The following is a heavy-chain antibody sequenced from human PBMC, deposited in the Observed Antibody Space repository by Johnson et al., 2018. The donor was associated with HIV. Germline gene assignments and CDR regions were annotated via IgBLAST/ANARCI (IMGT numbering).Heavy chain of an antibody. CDR3: ARGYTWNDVSI. V-gene: IGHV3-20*04. Sequence: VQLVESGGGVVRPGGSLRLSCAASGFTFDDYGMSWVRQAPGKGLEWVSGISWNSGSIGYADSVKGRFTISRDNAKNSLYLQMNSLRTVDTAVYYCARGYTWNDVSIWGQGTMVTVSS. CDR2: ISWNSGSI. D-gene: IGHD1-1*01. J-gene: IGHJ3*02. CDR1: GFTFDDYG.